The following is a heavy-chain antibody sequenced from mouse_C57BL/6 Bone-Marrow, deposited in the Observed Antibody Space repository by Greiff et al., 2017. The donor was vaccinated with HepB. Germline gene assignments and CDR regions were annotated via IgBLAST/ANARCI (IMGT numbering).Heavy chain of an antibody. J-gene: IGHJ3*01. Sequence: EVQLQESGTVLARPGASVKMSCKTSGYTFTSYWMHWVKQRPGQGLEWIGAIYPGNSDTSYNQKFKGKAKLTAVTSASTAYMELSSLTNEDSAVDFCTRGVDSSGWFAYWGQGTLVTVSA. CDR1: GYTFTSYW. D-gene: IGHD3-2*02. V-gene: IGHV1-5*01. CDR3: TRGVDSSGWFAY. CDR2: IYPGNSDT.